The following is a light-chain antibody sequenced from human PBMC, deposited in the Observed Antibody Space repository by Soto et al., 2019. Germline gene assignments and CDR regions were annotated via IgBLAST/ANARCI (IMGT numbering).Light chain of an antibody. V-gene: IGKV1-5*03. CDR1: QTISSW. Sequence: DSQMTKSPSTLSGSVGDRVTITCRASQTISSWLAWYQQKPGKAPKLLIYKASTLKSGVPSRFSGSGSGTEFTLTISSLQPDDFATYYCQQYDDNSRTFGLGTKVDIK. CDR2: KAS. CDR3: QQYDDNSRT. J-gene: IGKJ1*01.